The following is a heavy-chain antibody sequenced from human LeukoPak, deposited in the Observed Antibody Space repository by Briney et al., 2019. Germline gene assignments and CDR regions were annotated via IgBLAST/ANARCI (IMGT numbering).Heavy chain of an antibody. CDR2: INPSGGST. Sequence: ASVKVSCKASEYTFTSYYMNWVRQAPGQGLEWMGIINPSGGSTSNAQKLQGRVTMTRDTSTSTVYMELSSLRSEDTAVYYCARVRERWLQTSALDYWGQGTLVTVSS. CDR3: ARVRERWLQTSALDY. V-gene: IGHV1-46*04. CDR1: EYTFTSYY. D-gene: IGHD5-24*01. J-gene: IGHJ4*02.